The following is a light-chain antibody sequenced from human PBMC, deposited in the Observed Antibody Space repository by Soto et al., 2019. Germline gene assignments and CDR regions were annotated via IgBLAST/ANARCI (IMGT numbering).Light chain of an antibody. J-gene: IGLJ1*01. CDR3: CSYTSSTSYV. CDR1: SSDVGGYNF. Sequence: QSVLTQPASVSGSPGQSITISCTGTSSDVGGYNFVSWYQQHPGKAPKLMIYDVSIRPSGVSNRFSGSKSGTTASLTISGLQAEDEADYYCCSYTSSTSYVSGTGTKVTV. V-gene: IGLV2-14*01. CDR2: DVS.